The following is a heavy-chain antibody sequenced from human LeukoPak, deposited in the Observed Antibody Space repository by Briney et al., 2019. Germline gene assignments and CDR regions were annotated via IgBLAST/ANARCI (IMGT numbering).Heavy chain of an antibody. Sequence: SETLSLTCTVSGGSICSYYWNWIRQPPGQGVEWIANIYHSGNTYYNPSLKSRVTISEDTSKNQFSLKLSSVTAADTAVYYCAIAPDIAVTCGAFDYWGQRTLVTVSS. V-gene: IGHV4-59*04. J-gene: IGHJ4*02. D-gene: IGHD6-19*01. CDR3: AIAPDIAVTCGAFDY. CDR1: GGSICSYY. CDR2: IYHSGNT.